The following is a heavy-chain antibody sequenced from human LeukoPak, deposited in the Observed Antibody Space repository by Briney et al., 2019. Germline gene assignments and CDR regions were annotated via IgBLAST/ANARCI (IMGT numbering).Heavy chain of an antibody. CDR3: ARDLSGIAGYTYGRGIDY. Sequence: PEGSLRLSCAASGFTFSSHWMSWVRQAPGKGLEWVANIKKDGSEKYYVDAVKGRFTISRDNAKTSLYLQMNSLRAEDTAVYYCARDLSGIAGYTYGRGIDYWGQGTLVTVSS. CDR2: IKKDGSEK. CDR1: GFTFSSHW. D-gene: IGHD5-18*01. J-gene: IGHJ4*02. V-gene: IGHV3-7*01.